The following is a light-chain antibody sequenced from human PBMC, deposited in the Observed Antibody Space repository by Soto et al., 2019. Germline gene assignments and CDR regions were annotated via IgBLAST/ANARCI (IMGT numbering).Light chain of an antibody. V-gene: IGKV3-20*01. CDR2: GTS. CDR1: QSLIVSY. Sequence: IVLRQSPGTLSLSPGDRATLSCRASQSLIVSYLAWYQQRPGQAPRLLIYGTSTRATGIPDRFSGSGSGRDFTLAISRLEPEDFAVYYCHQFGDSPQTFGQGTKVDIK. J-gene: IGKJ1*01. CDR3: HQFGDSPQT.